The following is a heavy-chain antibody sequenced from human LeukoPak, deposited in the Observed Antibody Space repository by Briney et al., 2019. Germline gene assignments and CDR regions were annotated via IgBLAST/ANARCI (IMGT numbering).Heavy chain of an antibody. V-gene: IGHV4-59*01. J-gene: IGHJ3*02. CDR1: GDSITSYY. CDR3: ASPTSAYNVNEGFDI. CDR2: IYHSGST. D-gene: IGHD3-16*01. Sequence: SETLSLTCTVSGDSITSYYWNWIRQPPGKGLEWIGHIYHSGSTNYNPSLKSRVTTSVDTSKNQISLKLSSVTAADTAVYYCASPTSAYNVNEGFDIWGQGTMVTVSS.